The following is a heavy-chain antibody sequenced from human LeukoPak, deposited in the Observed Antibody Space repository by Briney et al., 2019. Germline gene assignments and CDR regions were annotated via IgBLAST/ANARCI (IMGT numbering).Heavy chain of an antibody. V-gene: IGHV1-18*01. CDR3: ARSQWLAAYNWFDP. Sequence: ASVKVSCKASGYTFTSYGISWVRQAPGQGLEWMGWISAYNGNTNYAQKLQGRVTITTDESTSTAYMELSSLRSEDTAVYYCARSQWLAAYNWFDPWGQGTLVTVSS. CDR1: GYTFTSYG. CDR2: ISAYNGNT. D-gene: IGHD6-19*01. J-gene: IGHJ5*02.